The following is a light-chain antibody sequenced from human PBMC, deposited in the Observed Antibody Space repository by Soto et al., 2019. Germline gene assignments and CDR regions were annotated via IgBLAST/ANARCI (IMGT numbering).Light chain of an antibody. V-gene: IGKV1-5*03. Sequence: DIQMTQSPSTLSASVGDRVTITCRASQSISSWLAWYQQKQGKAPKLLIYKASSLESGVPSKFSGSGSGTECTLTISSLQPDDFVTYYCQQYNSYSPYTFGQGTKLEIK. CDR2: KAS. CDR3: QQYNSYSPYT. CDR1: QSISSW. J-gene: IGKJ2*01.